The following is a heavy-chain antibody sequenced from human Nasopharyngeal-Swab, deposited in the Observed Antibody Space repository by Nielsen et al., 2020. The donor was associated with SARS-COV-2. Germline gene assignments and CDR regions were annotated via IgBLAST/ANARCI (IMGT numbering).Heavy chain of an antibody. D-gene: IGHD2-2*01. CDR1: GFTFGDYA. CDR2: ISWNSGSI. J-gene: IGHJ6*02. CDR3: AKQPAADYGMDV. V-gene: IGHV3-9*01. Sequence: SLKISCTASGFTFGDYAMSWVRQAPGKGLEWVSGISWNSGSIGYADSVKGRFTISRDNAKNSLYLQMNSLRAEDTALYYCAKQPAADYGMDVWGQGTTVTVSS.